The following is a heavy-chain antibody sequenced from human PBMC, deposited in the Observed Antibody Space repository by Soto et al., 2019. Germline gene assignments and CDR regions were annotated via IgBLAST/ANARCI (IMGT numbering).Heavy chain of an antibody. CDR1: GGTFSSYA. D-gene: IGHD2-21*02. CDR2: IIPIFGTA. Sequence: QVQLVQSGAEVKKPGSSVKVSCKASGGTFSSYAISWVRQAPGQGLEWMGGIIPIFGTANYAQKFQSRVTITADESTSTAYMELSSLRSEDTAVYYCASEGHCGGDCYSYFQHWGQGTLVTVSS. V-gene: IGHV1-69*01. J-gene: IGHJ1*01. CDR3: ASEGHCGGDCYSYFQH.